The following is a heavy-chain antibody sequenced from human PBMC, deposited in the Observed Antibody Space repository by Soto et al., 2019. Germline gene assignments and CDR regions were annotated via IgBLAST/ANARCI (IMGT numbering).Heavy chain of an antibody. CDR3: ARDYDYIWGSYSYFDY. V-gene: IGHV3-30*03. J-gene: IGHJ4*02. CDR1: GFTFSSYG. Sequence: QVQLVESGGGVVQPGRSLRLSCAASGFTFSSYGMHWVRQAPGKGLECVAVISYDGSNKYYADSVKGRFTISRDNSKNTLYLQMNSLRAEDTAVYYCARDYDYIWGSYSYFDYWGQGTLVTVSS. CDR2: ISYDGSNK. D-gene: IGHD3-16*01.